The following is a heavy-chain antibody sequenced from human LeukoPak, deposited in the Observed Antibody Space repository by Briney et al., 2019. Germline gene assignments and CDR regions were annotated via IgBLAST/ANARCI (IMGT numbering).Heavy chain of an antibody. CDR1: GYTFTSYG. J-gene: IGHJ4*02. CDR3: ARIFPYCGGDCYPPDY. CDR2: ISAYNGNT. V-gene: IGHV1-18*01. Sequence: VASVKVSCKASGYTFTSYGISWVRQAPGQGLEWMGWISAYNGNTNYAQKLQGRVTMTTDTSTSTAYMELRSLRSDDTAVYYCARIFPYCGGDCYPPDYWGQGTLVTVSS. D-gene: IGHD2-21*02.